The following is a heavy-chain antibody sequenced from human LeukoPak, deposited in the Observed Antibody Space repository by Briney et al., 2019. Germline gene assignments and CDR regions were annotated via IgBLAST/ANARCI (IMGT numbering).Heavy chain of an antibody. J-gene: IGHJ4*02. CDR3: AKDASCDCGSGYYAFDY. V-gene: IGHV3-23*01. CDR1: GFTFSSYA. Sequence: PGGSLRLSCAASGFTFSSYAMNWARQAPGKGLEWVSSISGSGGFTYYADSVKGRFTISRDNSKNSLYLQMNSLRADETAVYYCAKDASCDCGSGYYAFDYWGQGTVVTVSS. CDR2: ISGSGGFT. D-gene: IGHD3-3*01.